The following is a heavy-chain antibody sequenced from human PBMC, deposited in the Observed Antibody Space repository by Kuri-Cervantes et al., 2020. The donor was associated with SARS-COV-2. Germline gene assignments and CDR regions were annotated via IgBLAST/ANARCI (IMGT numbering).Heavy chain of an antibody. J-gene: IGHJ6*04. V-gene: IGHV4-34*01. Sequence: SETLSLTCAVYGGSFSGYYWSWIRQPPGKGLEWIGEINHSGSTNYNPSLKSRVTISVDTSKNQFSLKLSSVTAADTAVYYCARPGGFLDVWGKGTKVTVSS. D-gene: IGHD4-23*01. CDR2: INHSGST. CDR1: GGSFSGYY. CDR3: ARPGGFLDV.